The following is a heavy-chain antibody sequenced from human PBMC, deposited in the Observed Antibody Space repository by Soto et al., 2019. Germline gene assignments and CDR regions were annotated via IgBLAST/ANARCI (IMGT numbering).Heavy chain of an antibody. CDR2: ISYHGSDK. Sequence: QVQLVESGGGVVQPGRSLRLSCAASGFTFSNYGMHWVRQAPGKGLEWVAVISYHGSDKYYADSLKGRFTISRDNSKNTLYLQMDSLRADDTAVYYCAKDHLTTTVTTVGYWGQGTLVTVSS. V-gene: IGHV3-30*18. CDR3: AKDHLTTTVTTVGY. CDR1: GFTFSNYG. D-gene: IGHD4-17*01. J-gene: IGHJ4*02.